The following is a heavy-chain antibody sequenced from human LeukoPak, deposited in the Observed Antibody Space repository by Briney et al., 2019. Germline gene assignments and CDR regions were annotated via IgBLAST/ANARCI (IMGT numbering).Heavy chain of an antibody. CDR1: GFTFSSYG. CDR2: ISYDGSNK. Sequence: GGSLRLSCAASGFTFSSYGMHWVRQAPGKGLEWVAVISYDGSNKYYADSVKGRFTISRDNSKNTLYLQMNSLRAEDTAVYYCAKTAGLHYYYMDVWGKGTTVTISS. V-gene: IGHV3-30*18. J-gene: IGHJ6*03. CDR3: AKTAGLHYYYMDV.